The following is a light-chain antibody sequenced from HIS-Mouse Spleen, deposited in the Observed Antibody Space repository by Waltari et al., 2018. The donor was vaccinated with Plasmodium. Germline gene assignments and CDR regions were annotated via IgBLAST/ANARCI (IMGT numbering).Light chain of an antibody. CDR3: YSTDSSGNHRV. V-gene: IGLV3-10*01. J-gene: IGLJ3*02. CDR2: EEI. CDR1: ALPKKY. Sequence: SYELTQPPSVSVSPGQTARITCSGDALPKKYAYWYQQKSGQAPVLVIYEEIKRPSGILERFSGASSGTMATLTISGAQVEDEADYYCYSTDSSGNHRVFGGGTKLTVL.